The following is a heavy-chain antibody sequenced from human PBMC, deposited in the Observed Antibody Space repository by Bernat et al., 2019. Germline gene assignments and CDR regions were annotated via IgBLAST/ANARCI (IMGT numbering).Heavy chain of an antibody. J-gene: IGHJ4*02. V-gene: IGHV3-30-3*01. CDR2: ISYDGSNK. CDR3: AGWYSRSSCIDY. D-gene: IGHD6-6*01. Sequence: QVQLVESGGGVVQPGRSLRLSCAASGFTFSSYAMHWVRQAPGKGLEWVAVISYDGSNKYYADSVKGRFTISRDNSKNTLYLQMNSLRAEDTAVYYCAGWYSRSSCIDYWGQGTLVTVSS. CDR1: GFTFSSYA.